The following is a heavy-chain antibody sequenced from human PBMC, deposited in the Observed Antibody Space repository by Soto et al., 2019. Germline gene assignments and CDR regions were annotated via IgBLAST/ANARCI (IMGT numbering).Heavy chain of an antibody. CDR2: ISGSGGTT. CDR1: GFTFSSYA. Sequence: GGSLRLSCAASGFTFSSYAMNWVRQAPGKGLEWVSVISGSGGTTYYTDSVKGRFTISRDNSKNTLYLQMNSLRAEDTAVYYSATTLYSSRWAIFDYWGQGTLVNVSS. CDR3: ATTLYSSRWAIFDY. J-gene: IGHJ4*02. V-gene: IGHV3-23*01. D-gene: IGHD6-13*01.